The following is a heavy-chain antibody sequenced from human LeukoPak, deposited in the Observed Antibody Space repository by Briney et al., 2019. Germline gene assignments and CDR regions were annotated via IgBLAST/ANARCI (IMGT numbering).Heavy chain of an antibody. CDR2: INHSGST. D-gene: IGHD6-19*01. V-gene: IGHV4-34*01. CDR1: GASITSYH. Sequence: SGTLSLTCTVSGASITSYHWSWIRQPPGKGLEWIGEINHSGSTNYNPSLKSRVTISVDTSKNQFSLKLSSVTAADTAVYYCARNRRPYSSGWYLGYYFDYWGQGTLVTVSS. CDR3: ARNRRPYSSGWYLGYYFDY. J-gene: IGHJ4*02.